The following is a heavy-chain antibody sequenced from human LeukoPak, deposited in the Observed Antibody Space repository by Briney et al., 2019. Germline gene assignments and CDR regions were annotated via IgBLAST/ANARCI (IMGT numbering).Heavy chain of an antibody. V-gene: IGHV4-59*01. CDR1: GGSISSYY. CDR2: IYYSGST. D-gene: IGHD1-26*01. Sequence: SSETLSLTCTVSGGSISSYYWSWIRQPPGKGLEWIGYIYYSGSTNYNPSLKSRVTISVDTSKNQFSLKLSSVTAADTAVYYCARSGSYWGWGGYYFDYWGQGTLVTVSS. CDR3: ARSGSYWGWGGYYFDY. J-gene: IGHJ4*02.